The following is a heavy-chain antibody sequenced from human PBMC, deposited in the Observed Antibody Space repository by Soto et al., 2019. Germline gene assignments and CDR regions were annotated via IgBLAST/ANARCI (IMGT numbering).Heavy chain of an antibody. D-gene: IGHD2-15*01. CDR2: ISYDGNNK. CDR1: GFTFRSYP. V-gene: IGHV3-30-3*01. CDR3: ARADIVVVVAAPRPLLY. J-gene: IGHJ4*02. Sequence: PGGSLRLSCAASGFTFRSYPTHWVRQAPGKGLEWVAVISYDGNNKYYGDSVRGRFTISRENSKNTLFLQMNSLRAEDTAVYYCARADIVVVVAAPRPLLYWGQGTLVNVSS.